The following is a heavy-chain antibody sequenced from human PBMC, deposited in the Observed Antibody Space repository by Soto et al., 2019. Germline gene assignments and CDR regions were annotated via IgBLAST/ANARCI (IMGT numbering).Heavy chain of an antibody. D-gene: IGHD3-10*01. J-gene: IGHJ6*02. CDR2: ISGSGGST. CDR1: GFTFSPYA. Sequence: VGSLRLSCAASGFTFSPYAMSWVRQAPGKGLEWVSSISGSGGSTHYADSVKGRFTVSRDNSKRALSLQMSSLREEDTATYYCAKGLRRLLRTQYYYGLDVWGRGTTVTVSS. V-gene: IGHV3-23*01. CDR3: AKGLRRLLRTQYYYGLDV.